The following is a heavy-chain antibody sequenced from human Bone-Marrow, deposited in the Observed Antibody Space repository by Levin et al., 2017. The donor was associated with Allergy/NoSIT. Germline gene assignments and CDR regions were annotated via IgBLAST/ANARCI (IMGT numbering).Heavy chain of an antibody. CDR1: GFTFSTHA. V-gene: IGHV3-23*01. J-gene: IGHJ4*02. CDR2: INAGADNT. CDR3: AKLWASATGD. Sequence: GESLKISCTASGFTFSTHAMNWVRQAAGKGLEWVSAINAGADNTYYADSVKGRFTISRDNSKDTLYLQMNSLRVGDTAVYYCAKLWASATGDWGQGTLVTVSS. D-gene: IGHD3-16*01.